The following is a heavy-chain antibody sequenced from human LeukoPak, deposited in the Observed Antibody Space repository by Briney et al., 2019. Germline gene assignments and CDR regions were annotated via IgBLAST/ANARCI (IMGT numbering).Heavy chain of an antibody. CDR2: ISSSGSTI. V-gene: IGHV3-48*03. D-gene: IGHD3-16*01. CDR3: ASGESCFDY. CDR1: GFTFSSYE. Sequence: GGSLRLSCAASGFTFSSYEMNWVRQAPGKGLEWVSYISSSGSTIYYADSVKGRFTISRDNAKDSLYLQMNSLRAEDTAVYYCASGESCFDYWGQGTLVTVSS. J-gene: IGHJ4*02.